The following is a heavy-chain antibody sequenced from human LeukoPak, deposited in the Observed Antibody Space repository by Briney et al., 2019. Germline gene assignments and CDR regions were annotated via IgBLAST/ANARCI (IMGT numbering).Heavy chain of an antibody. CDR3: ARDHDSDYGGRYFQH. CDR1: EFTFSSYG. V-gene: IGHV3-74*01. Sequence: GGSLRLSCAASEFTFSSYGMHWVRQVPGKGLVWVSRIDSDGISTIYADSVKGRFTIARDNAKNTLYLQMSGLRADDTAVYFCARDHDSDYGGRYFQHWGQGSLVTVSS. CDR2: IDSDGIST. D-gene: IGHD4-23*01. J-gene: IGHJ1*01.